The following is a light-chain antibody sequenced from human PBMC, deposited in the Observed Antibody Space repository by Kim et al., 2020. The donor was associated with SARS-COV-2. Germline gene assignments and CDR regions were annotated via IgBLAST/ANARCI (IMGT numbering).Light chain of an antibody. CDR2: YDS. CDR1: NIESKS. V-gene: IGLV3-21*04. Sequence: SYGLTQPPSVSVAPGKTARITCGENNIESKSVHWYQQKPGQAPVLVVYYDSDRPSGIPERFSGSNSGSTATLTISRVEAGDEADYYCQVWDNNSDHVVFGGGTQLTVL. J-gene: IGLJ2*01. CDR3: QVWDNNSDHVV.